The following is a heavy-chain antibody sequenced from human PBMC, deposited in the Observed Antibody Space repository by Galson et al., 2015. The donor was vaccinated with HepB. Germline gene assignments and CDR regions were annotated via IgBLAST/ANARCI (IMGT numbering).Heavy chain of an antibody. V-gene: IGHV3-7*01. D-gene: IGHD3-10*01. CDR1: GFTFSSYW. CDR2: IKHDGSEK. CDR3: ATPRAGSYYNGYFDY. Sequence: SLRLSCAASGFTFSSYWMSWVRQSPGRGLEWVANIKHDGSEKYYVDSVKGRFTVSRDNAKNSLYLQMNSLRAEDTAVYYCATPRAGSYYNGYFDYWGQGALVTVSS. J-gene: IGHJ4*02.